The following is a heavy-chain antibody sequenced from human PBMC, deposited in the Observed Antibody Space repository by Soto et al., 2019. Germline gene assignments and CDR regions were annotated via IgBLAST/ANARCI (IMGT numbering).Heavy chain of an antibody. V-gene: IGHV4-34*01. CDR3: ARDHYSGGYYGMDV. D-gene: IGHD3-10*01. J-gene: IGHJ6*02. CDR2: INQSGST. Sequence: QVQLQQWGAGLLKPSETLSLTCAVYGGSFSGYYWSWIRQPPGKGLEWIGEINQSGSTNYNPSLKSRATISVDTSKNQFSLKLSSVTAADTAVYYCARDHYSGGYYGMDVWGQGTTVTVSS. CDR1: GGSFSGYY.